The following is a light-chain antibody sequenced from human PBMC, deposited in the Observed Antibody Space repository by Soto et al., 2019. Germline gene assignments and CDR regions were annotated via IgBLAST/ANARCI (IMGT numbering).Light chain of an antibody. Sequence: QSALTQPASVSGSPGQSITISCTGTSSDVGHYNYVSWYQQHPGKAPKLMLFEVSDRPSGVSNRFSGSKSGNTASLTISGLQAEDEADYSCSSYTTGNTYVFGAGTKLTVL. V-gene: IGLV2-14*01. CDR2: EVS. CDR1: SSDVGHYNY. J-gene: IGLJ1*01. CDR3: SSYTTGNTYV.